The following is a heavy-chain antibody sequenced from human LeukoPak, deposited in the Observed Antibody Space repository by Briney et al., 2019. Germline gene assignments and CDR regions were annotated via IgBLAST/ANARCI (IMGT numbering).Heavy chain of an antibody. D-gene: IGHD2-15*01. CDR3: ARVTSGGHYY. J-gene: IGHJ4*02. V-gene: IGHV3-11*04. CDR1: GFTFSDYY. CDR2: ISSSGSTI. Sequence: GGSLRLSCAVSGFTFSDYYMSWIRQAPGKGLEWVSYISSSGSTIYYADSVKGRFTISRDNAKNSLYLQTNTLRAEDTSVYYCARVTSGGHYYWGQGTLVTVSS.